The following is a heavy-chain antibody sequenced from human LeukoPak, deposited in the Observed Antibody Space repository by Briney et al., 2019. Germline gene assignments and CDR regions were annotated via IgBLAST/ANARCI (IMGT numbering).Heavy chain of an antibody. CDR3: AGAVSLELGFDP. J-gene: IGHJ5*02. Sequence: SQTLSLTCTVSGGSISSYYWSWIRQPPGKGLEWIGYIYHSGSTYYNPSLKSRVTISVDRSKNQFSLKLSSVTAADTAVYYCAGAVSLELGFDPWGQGTLVTVSS. CDR1: GGSISSYY. V-gene: IGHV4-30-2*01. CDR2: IYHSGST. D-gene: IGHD1-7*01.